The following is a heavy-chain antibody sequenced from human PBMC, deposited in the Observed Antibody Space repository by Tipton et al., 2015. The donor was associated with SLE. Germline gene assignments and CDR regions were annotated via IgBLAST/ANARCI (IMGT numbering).Heavy chain of an antibody. Sequence: SLRLSCVASGFTFEDYAMHWVRQAPGKRLEWVSTINWNSGSIGYADSVKGRFTISRDNAKKSVYLQLNSLRAEDTALYYCAKDMGFLEYVSFDYWGQGTLIIVSS. CDR3: AKDMGFLEYVSFDY. CDR2: INWNSGSI. J-gene: IGHJ4*01. V-gene: IGHV3-9*01. CDR1: GFTFEDYA. D-gene: IGHD3-3*01.